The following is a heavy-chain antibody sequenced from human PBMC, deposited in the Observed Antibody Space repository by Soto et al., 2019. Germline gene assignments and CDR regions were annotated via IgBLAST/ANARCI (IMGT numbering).Heavy chain of an antibody. V-gene: IGHV3-74*01. Sequence: GGSLRDSCSASGFTFSAYWMHWVRQAPGKGLVLVSRISPEGFTTNYADSVRGRFTISRDTAKNTLYLQMNSLRAEDTAVYYCATNNNAASEYWGQGTLVTVSS. J-gene: IGHJ4*02. CDR3: ATNNNAASEY. CDR2: ISPEGFTT. D-gene: IGHD1-1*01. CDR1: GFTFSAYW.